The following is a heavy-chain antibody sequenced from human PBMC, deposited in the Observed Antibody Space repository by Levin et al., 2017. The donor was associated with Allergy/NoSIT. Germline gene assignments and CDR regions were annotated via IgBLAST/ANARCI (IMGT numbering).Heavy chain of an antibody. CDR1: GFTVSSNY. CDR2: IYSGGST. V-gene: IGHV3-66*01. CDR3: ARDSSSFYYFDY. D-gene: IGHD6-13*01. J-gene: IGHJ4*02. Sequence: PPGGSLRLSCAASGFTVSSNYMSWVRQAPGKGLEWVSVIYSGGSTYYADSVKGRFTISRDISKNTLYLQMNSLRAEDTAVYYCARDSSSFYYFDYWGQGTLVTVSS.